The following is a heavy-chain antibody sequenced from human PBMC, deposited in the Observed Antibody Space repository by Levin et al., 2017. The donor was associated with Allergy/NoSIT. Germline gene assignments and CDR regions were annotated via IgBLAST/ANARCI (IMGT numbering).Heavy chain of an antibody. V-gene: IGHV3-21*01. Sequence: GGSLRLSCAASGFTFSSYSMNWVRQAPGKGLEWVSSISSSSSYIYYADSVKGRFTISRDNAKNSLYLQMNSLRAEDTAVYYCARESQRIAARGLFDYWGQGTLVTVSS. CDR3: ARESQRIAARGLFDY. CDR1: GFTFSSYS. J-gene: IGHJ4*02. CDR2: ISSSSSYI. D-gene: IGHD6-6*01.